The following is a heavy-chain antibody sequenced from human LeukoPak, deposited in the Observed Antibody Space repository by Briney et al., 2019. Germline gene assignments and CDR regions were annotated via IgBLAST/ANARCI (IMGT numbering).Heavy chain of an antibody. D-gene: IGHD3-16*01. CDR1: GGSISSGGYY. V-gene: IGHV4-31*03. J-gene: IGHJ2*01. CDR2: IYYSGST. CDR3: ASPGGRYRYFDL. Sequence: SQTLSLTCTVSGGSISSGGYYCSWIRQHPGKGLEWIGYIYYSGSTYYNPSLKSRVTISVDTSKNQFSLKLSSVTAADTAVYYCASPGGRYRYFDLWGRGTLVTVSS.